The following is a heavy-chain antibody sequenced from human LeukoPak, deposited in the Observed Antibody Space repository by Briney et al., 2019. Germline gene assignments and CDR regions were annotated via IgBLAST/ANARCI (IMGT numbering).Heavy chain of an antibody. Sequence: ASVNVSCKASGYTFTAYYLHWVRQAPGQGLEWVGWIHPQNGDTNYAQKFQGRVTMAWDTSINTAYMELNNLRSDDTAVYYCARLAATPTWGQGTLVTVSS. CDR1: GYTFTAYY. CDR3: ARLAATPT. CDR2: IHPQNGDT. J-gene: IGHJ4*02. V-gene: IGHV1-2*02. D-gene: IGHD4-23*01.